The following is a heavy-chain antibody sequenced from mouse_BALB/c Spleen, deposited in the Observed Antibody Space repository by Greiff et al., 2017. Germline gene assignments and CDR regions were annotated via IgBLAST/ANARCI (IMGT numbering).Heavy chain of an antibody. J-gene: IGHJ4*01. D-gene: IGHD1-3*01. Sequence: QVQLKQSGAELARPGASVKLSCKASGYTFTDYYINWVKQRTGQGLEWIGEIYPGSGNTYYNEKFKGKATLTADKSSSTAYMQLSSLTSEDSAVYFCARESYAMDYWGQGTSVTVSS. CDR3: ARESYAMDY. CDR1: GYTFTDYY. CDR2: IYPGSGNT. V-gene: IGHV1-77*01.